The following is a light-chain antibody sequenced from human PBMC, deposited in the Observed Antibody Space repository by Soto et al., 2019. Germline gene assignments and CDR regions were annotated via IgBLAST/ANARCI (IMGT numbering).Light chain of an antibody. J-gene: IGKJ1*01. CDR3: QHYNSYSEA. V-gene: IGKV1-5*03. CDR2: KAS. CDR1: QTISSW. Sequence: DIQMTQSPSTLSGSVGDRVTITCRASQTISSWLAWYQQKPGKAPKLLLYKASTLKSGVPSRFSGSGSGTEFTLTIRSLQPDDFATYYCQHYNSYSEAFGQGPKVELK.